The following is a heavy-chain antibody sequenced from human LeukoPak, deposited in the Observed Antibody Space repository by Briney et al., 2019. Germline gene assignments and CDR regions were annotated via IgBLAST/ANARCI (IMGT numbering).Heavy chain of an antibody. CDR2: IYPGDSDT. CDR3: ARHGISGSYPIDY. J-gene: IGHJ4*02. CDR1: GYSFTSYW. V-gene: IGHV5-51*01. D-gene: IGHD1-26*01. Sequence: SGESLKISCKGSGYSFTSYWIGWVRQMPGKGLEWMGIIYPGDSDTRYSPSFQGQVTISADKSISTAYLQWSSLKASDTTMYYCARHGISGSYPIDYWGQGTLVTVSS.